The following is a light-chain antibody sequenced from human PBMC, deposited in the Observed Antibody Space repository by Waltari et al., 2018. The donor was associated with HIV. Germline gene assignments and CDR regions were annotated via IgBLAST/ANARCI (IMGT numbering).Light chain of an antibody. J-gene: IGLJ3*02. CDR2: VNI. CDR3: QSYDSSLSGRGV. CDR1: NSNIGAGYD. Sequence: QSVLTQPPSVSGAPGQRVTISCTGNNSNIGAGYDVHCYQQLPGTAPKLLIYVNINRPAGVPYRFSGSKSGTSASLAITGLQAEDEAEYYCQSYDSSLSGRGVFGGGTKLTVL. V-gene: IGLV1-40*01.